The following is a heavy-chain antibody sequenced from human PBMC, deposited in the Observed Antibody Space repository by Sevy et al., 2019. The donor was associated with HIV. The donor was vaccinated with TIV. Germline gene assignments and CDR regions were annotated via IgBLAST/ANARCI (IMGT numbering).Heavy chain of an antibody. CDR1: GFTFRTYA. V-gene: IGHV3-23*01. Sequence: GGSLRLSCTASGFTFRTYAMSWVRQAPGKGLDWVSGMGLEWVSAISGSDSTYYADSVKGRFTISRDNSKNTVYLQMNSLRAEDTAVYYCAKWGDHDFWSSYSYFDYWGQGALVTVSS. CDR3: AKWGDHDFWSSYSYFDY. J-gene: IGHJ4*02. CDR2: ISGSDST. D-gene: IGHD3-3*01.